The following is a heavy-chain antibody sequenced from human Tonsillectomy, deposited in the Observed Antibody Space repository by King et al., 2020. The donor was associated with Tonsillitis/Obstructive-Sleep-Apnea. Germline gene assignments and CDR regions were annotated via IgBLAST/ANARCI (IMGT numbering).Heavy chain of an antibody. CDR2: INSDGSNT. V-gene: IGHV3-74*01. CDR3: ARVRRDSSGYYFQLGY. J-gene: IGHJ4*02. CDR1: GFTFSSYW. D-gene: IGHD3-22*01. Sequence: VQLVESGGGLVQPGGSLRLSCAASGFTFSSYWMHWVRQAPGKGLVWVSRINSDGSNTSYADSVKGRFTISRDNAKNTLYLQMNRLRAEDTAVYYCARVRRDSSGYYFQLGYGGQGTLAT.